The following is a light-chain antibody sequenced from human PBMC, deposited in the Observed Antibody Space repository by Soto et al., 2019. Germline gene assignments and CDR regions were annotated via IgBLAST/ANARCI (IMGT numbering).Light chain of an antibody. J-gene: IGLJ1*01. CDR1: SGDVGGYKF. V-gene: IGLV2-23*01. CDR2: VGI. CDR3: CSYVGATTYV. Sequence: QSVLTQPASVSGSPGQSITIYCTGTSGDVGGYKFVSWYQQHPGKAPKVIIYVGIKRPSGVSNRFSGSNSGSTASLTISGLQAEDEADYYCCSYVGATTYVFGTGTKVTVL.